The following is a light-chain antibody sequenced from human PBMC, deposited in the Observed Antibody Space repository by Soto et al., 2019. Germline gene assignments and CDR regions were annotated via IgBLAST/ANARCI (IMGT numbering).Light chain of an antibody. CDR3: QQYNNFWT. CDR1: QSVSSN. CDR2: GAS. Sequence: EIVITQSPATLSVSPGERATLSCRASQSVSSNLAWYQQKPGQAPRLLIYGASTRATGIPARFSGSGSGTEFTLTISSLQSEYFAVYYCQQYNNFWTFGQGTKVDIK. J-gene: IGKJ1*01. V-gene: IGKV3-15*01.